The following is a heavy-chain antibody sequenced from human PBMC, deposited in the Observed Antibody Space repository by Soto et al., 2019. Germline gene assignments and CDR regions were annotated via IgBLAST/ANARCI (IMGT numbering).Heavy chain of an antibody. CDR1: GGSISSYY. D-gene: IGHD5-12*01. CDR3: AREGIRGYSGYDQYYFDY. CDR2: IYYSGGT. J-gene: IGHJ4*02. V-gene: IGHV4-59*01. Sequence: SETLSLTCTVSGGSISSYYWSWIRQPPGKGLEWIGYIYYSGGTNYNPSLKSRVTISVDTSKHRFSLKLSSVTAADTAVCYCAREGIRGYSGYDQYYFDYGGEGTLVTVSS.